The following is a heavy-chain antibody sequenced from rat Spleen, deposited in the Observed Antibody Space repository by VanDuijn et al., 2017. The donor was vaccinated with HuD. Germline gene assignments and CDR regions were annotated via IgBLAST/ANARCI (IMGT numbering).Heavy chain of an antibody. CDR1: GFSLTSYD. Sequence: QVQLKESGPGLVQPSQTLSLTCTVSGFSLTSYDVHWIRQPPGKGLEWMGVIWSNGGTDYNSALKSRLSISRDTSKNQLFLKMNSLQTDDTAIYYCTRDRPGAYYVMDAWGQGASVTVSS. V-gene: IGHV2-15*01. CDR2: IWSNGGT. D-gene: IGHD1-4*01. CDR3: TRDRPGAYYVMDA. J-gene: IGHJ4*01.